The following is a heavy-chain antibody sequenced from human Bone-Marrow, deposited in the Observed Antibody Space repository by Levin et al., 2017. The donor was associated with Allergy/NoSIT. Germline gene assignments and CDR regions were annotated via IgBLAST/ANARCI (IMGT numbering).Heavy chain of an antibody. CDR3: ARVEVTIVGGNFPRQSCFDH. J-gene: IGHJ5*02. D-gene: IGHD3-10*01. CDR2: IYESGST. V-gene: IGHV4-59*01. Sequence: SETLSLTCTVSGGSISNYYWSWIRQAPGKGLEWIGYIYESGSTNYNPSLKSRVTISVDPSKNQFSLKLNSVPAADTAVYYCARVEVTIVGGNFPRQSCFDHWGQGTLVTVSS. CDR1: GGSISNYY.